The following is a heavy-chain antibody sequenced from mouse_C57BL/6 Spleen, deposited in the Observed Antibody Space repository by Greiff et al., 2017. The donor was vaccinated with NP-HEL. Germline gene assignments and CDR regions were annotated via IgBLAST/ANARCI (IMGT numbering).Heavy chain of an antibody. CDR1: GYTFTDYN. J-gene: IGHJ4*01. Sequence: VQLKQSGPELVKPGASVKIPCKASGYTFTDYNMDWVKQSHGKSLEWIGDINPNNGGTIYNQKFKGKATLTVDKSSSTAYMELRSLTSEDTAVYYCARRGGSSPYYYAMDYWGQGTSVTVSS. CDR2: INPNNGGT. V-gene: IGHV1-18*01. CDR3: ARRGGSSPYYYAMDY. D-gene: IGHD1-1*01.